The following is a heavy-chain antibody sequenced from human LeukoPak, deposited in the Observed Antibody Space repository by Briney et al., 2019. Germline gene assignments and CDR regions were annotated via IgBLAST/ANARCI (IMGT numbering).Heavy chain of an antibody. CDR3: AKEAGDYGDYSRYFDL. Sequence: GGSLRLSCAASGFTFSSYAMTWVRQAPGKGLEWVSAISNSGGSTYYADSVRGRFTISRDNSKNTLYLQMNSLRAEDTAVYYCAKEAGDYGDYSRYFDLWGRGTLVTVSS. CDR1: GFTFSSYA. D-gene: IGHD4-17*01. CDR2: ISNSGGST. V-gene: IGHV3-23*01. J-gene: IGHJ2*01.